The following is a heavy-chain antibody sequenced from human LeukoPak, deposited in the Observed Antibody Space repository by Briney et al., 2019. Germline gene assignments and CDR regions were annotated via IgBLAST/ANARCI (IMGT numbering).Heavy chain of an antibody. Sequence: ASVKVSCKASGGTFSSYAISWVRQAPGQGLEWMGGIIPIFGTANYAQKLQGRVTMTTDTSTSTAYMELRSLRSDDTAVYYCARGGPVYGSGSYYNPIDYWGQGTLVTVSS. D-gene: IGHD3-10*01. CDR2: IIPIFGTA. CDR3: ARGGPVYGSGSYYNPIDY. J-gene: IGHJ4*02. CDR1: GGTFSSYA. V-gene: IGHV1-69*05.